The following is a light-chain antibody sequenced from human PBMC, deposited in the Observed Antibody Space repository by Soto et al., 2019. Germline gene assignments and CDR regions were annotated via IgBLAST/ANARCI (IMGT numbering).Light chain of an antibody. Sequence: QSALAQPPSASGSPGQSVTISCTGTSSDVGTYNYVSWYQQHPGKAPKLMIYEVNKRPAGVPDRFSGSKSGIMASLTVSGLQAEDEADYYCSSYAGNNNLYVFGTGTK. V-gene: IGLV2-8*01. J-gene: IGLJ1*01. CDR3: SSYAGNNNLYV. CDR2: EVN. CDR1: SSDVGTYNY.